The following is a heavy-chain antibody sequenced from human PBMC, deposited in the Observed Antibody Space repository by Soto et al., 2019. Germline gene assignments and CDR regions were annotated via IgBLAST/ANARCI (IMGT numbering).Heavy chain of an antibody. J-gene: IGHJ5*02. V-gene: IGHV3-21*01. CDR1: GFTFRSFT. D-gene: IGHD6-13*01. CDR2: ISSNSAYI. CDR3: TRDASRDSSARGWFDP. Sequence: LSCAASGFTFRSFTINWVRDAPVKLLDWVSTISSNSAYIYYTDALRGRFTISRDNAKNSLHLQMNSLRAEDTAVYYCTRDASRDSSARGWFDPWGPGTLVTVSS.